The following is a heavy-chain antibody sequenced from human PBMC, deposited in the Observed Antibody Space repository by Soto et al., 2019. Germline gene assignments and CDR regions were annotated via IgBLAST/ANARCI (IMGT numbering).Heavy chain of an antibody. CDR2: IYYSGST. CDR1: GDSISGHY. Sequence: SETLSLTCTVSGDSISGHYWSWIRQPPGKGLEWIGYIYYSGSTNYNPSLKSRVTISIDTSKNQFSLKLSSVTAADTAVYYCARRWGRSFDYWGQGTLVTVSS. D-gene: IGHD2-15*01. V-gene: IGHV4-59*11. CDR3: ARRWGRSFDY. J-gene: IGHJ4*02.